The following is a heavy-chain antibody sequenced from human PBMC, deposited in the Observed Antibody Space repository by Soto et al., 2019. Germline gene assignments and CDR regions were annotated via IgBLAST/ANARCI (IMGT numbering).Heavy chain of an antibody. D-gene: IGHD2-2*02. CDR2: IYYSGST. V-gene: IGHV4-39*01. J-gene: IGHJ5*01. CDR1: GGSISSSYSY. CDR3: ARHPGGSCSSASCYTGGWFDS. Sequence: SETLSLTCTVSGGSISSSYSYWGWIRQPPGKGLEWIGSIYYSGSTYYNPSLKSRVTISVDTSENQFSLKLSSVTAADTAVYFCARHPGGSCSSASCYTGGWFDSWGQGTLVTVSS.